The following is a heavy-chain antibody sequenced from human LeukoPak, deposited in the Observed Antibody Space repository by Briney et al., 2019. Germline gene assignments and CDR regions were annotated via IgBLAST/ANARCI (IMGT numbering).Heavy chain of an antibody. CDR3: ARHRVPDYYYYMDV. CDR1: GGSIGGYY. V-gene: IGHV4-59*01. J-gene: IGHJ6*03. D-gene: IGHD2-2*01. CDR2: IYYSGST. Sequence: SETLSLTCTVSGGSIGGYYWSWIRQPPGKGLEWIGYIYYSGSTNYNPSLKSRVTISVDTSKNQFSLKLSSVTAADTAVYYCARHRVPDYYYYMDVWGKGTTVTVSS.